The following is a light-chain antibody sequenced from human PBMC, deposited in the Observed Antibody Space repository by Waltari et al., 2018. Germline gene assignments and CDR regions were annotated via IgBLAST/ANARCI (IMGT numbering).Light chain of an antibody. CDR1: SNDVGGYDY. Sequence: QSALTQPPSASGSPGQLVTISCTGTSNDVGGYDYVSWYQQHPGKAPKLLIYEGSKRPSGVPDRFSGSKSGNTASLTVSGLQAEDEADYYCASYGRNKNCLFGTGTKVTVL. CDR3: ASYGRNKNCL. V-gene: IGLV2-8*01. J-gene: IGLJ1*01. CDR2: EGS.